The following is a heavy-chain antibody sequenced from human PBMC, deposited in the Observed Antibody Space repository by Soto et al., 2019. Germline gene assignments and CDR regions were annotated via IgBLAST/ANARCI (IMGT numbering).Heavy chain of an antibody. CDR1: GFIFNNYA. J-gene: IGHJ4*02. V-gene: IGHV1-18*04. CDR3: PTAGNWDRSGRDF. CDR2: MSANSGNT. Sequence: ASAKVSCKAFGFIFNNYAIRWVRQSPGQGHEWSGWMSANSGNTNSAQKLQGRVAMTTAPSTSATYMGLRSLRSAETAVYYCPTAGNWDRSGRDFWGQGTQVTVAS. D-gene: IGHD3-22*01.